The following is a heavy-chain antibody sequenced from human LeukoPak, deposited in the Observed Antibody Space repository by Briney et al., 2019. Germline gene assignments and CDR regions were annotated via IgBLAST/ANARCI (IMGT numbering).Heavy chain of an antibody. CDR1: GFTFSSYA. CDR2: ISYDGSNK. D-gene: IGHD1-7*01. CDR3: ARVPGYNWNYGPFDY. Sequence: GGSLRLSCAASGFTFSSYAMHWVRQAPGKGLEWVAVISYDGSNKYYADSVKGRFTISRDNSKNTLYLQMNSLRAEDTAVYYCARVPGYNWNYGPFDYWGQGTLVTVSS. V-gene: IGHV3-30-3*01. J-gene: IGHJ4*02.